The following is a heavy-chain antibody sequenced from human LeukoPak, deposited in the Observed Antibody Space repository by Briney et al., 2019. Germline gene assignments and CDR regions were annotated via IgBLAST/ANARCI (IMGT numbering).Heavy chain of an antibody. J-gene: IGHJ4*02. V-gene: IGHV4-59*12. CDR1: GGSISSYY. D-gene: IGHD3-16*01. CDR2: IYYSGST. Sequence: SETLSLTCTVSGGSISSYYWSWIRQPPGKGLEWIGYIYYSGSTNYNPSLKSRVTISVNTSKNQFSLNLNSVTAADTALYFCARDSSGGDYVEDWGQGLLVTVSS. CDR3: ARDSSGGDYVED.